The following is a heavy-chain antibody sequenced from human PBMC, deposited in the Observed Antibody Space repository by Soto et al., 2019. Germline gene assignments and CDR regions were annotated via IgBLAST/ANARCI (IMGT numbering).Heavy chain of an antibody. Sequence: QLQLQESGSGLVKPSQTLSLTCAVSGGSISSGGYSWSWIRQPPGKGLEWIGYIYHSGSTYYNPSLKSRVTISVDRSKNQFSRKLSSVTAADTAVYYCASANSYGYSNRYYGMDVWGQGTTVTVSS. CDR3: ASANSYGYSNRYYGMDV. J-gene: IGHJ6*02. D-gene: IGHD5-18*01. CDR1: GGSISSGGYS. V-gene: IGHV4-30-2*01. CDR2: IYHSGST.